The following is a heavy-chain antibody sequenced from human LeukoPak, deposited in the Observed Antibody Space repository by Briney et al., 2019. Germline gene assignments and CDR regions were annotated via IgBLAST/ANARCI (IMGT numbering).Heavy chain of an antibody. CDR1: GYTFTGYY. J-gene: IGHJ3*02. D-gene: IGHD1-26*01. CDR3: ATRIVRWEQGDRAFDI. V-gene: IGHV1-2*06. CDR2: INPNSGGT. Sequence: GASVKVPCKASGYTFTGYYMHWVRQAPGQGLEWMGRINPNSGGTNYAQKFQGRVTMTRDTSISTAYMELSRLRSDDTAVYYCATRIVRWEQGDRAFDIWGQGTMVTVSS.